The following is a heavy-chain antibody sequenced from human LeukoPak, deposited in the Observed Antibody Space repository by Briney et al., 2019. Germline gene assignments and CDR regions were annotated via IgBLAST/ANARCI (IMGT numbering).Heavy chain of an antibody. D-gene: IGHD2-2*03. J-gene: IGHJ4*02. CDR3: AAEAGYCSSTSCPTDFDY. V-gene: IGHV1-58*01. Sequence: SVKVSCKASGFTFTSSAVQWVRQARGQRLEWIGWIVVGSGNTNYAQKFQERVTITRDMSTSTAYMELSSLRSEDTAVYYCAAEAGYCSSTSCPTDFDYWGQGTLVTVSS. CDR1: GFTFTSSA. CDR2: IVVGSGNT.